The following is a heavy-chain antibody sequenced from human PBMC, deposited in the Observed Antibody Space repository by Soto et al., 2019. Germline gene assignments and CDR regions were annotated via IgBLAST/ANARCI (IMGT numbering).Heavy chain of an antibody. Sequence: QVQLVESGGGVVQPGRSPRLSCAASGFTFSSYGMHWVRQAPGKGLEWVAVISYDGSNKYYADSVKGRFTISRDNSKNTLYLQMHSLRAEDTAVYYCAKDEGSADYGGNSGDYWGQGTLVTVSS. J-gene: IGHJ4*02. D-gene: IGHD4-17*01. CDR1: GFTFSSYG. V-gene: IGHV3-30*18. CDR2: ISYDGSNK. CDR3: AKDEGSADYGGNSGDY.